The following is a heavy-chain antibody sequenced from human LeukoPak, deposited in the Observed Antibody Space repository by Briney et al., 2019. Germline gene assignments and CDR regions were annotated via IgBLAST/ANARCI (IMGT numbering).Heavy chain of an antibody. D-gene: IGHD3-22*01. V-gene: IGHV4-39*01. CDR1: GGSISSGGYY. J-gene: IGHJ3*02. CDR2: LYCTGST. Sequence: SQTLSLTCTVSGGSISSGGYYWSWIRQHPGKGLEWIGSLYCTGSTNYSPSLKSRVTISGDTSKNQFSLKLNSVTAADTAVYYCARAIYDSSGFYQDYAFDIWGQGTMVTVSS. CDR3: ARAIYDSSGFYQDYAFDI.